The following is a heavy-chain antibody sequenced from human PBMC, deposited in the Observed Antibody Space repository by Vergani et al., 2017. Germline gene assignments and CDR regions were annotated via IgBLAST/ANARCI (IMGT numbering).Heavy chain of an antibody. CDR1: GFTFSSYG. CDR2: ISYDGSNK. V-gene: IGHV3-30*18. CDR3: AKDLKGVCFDY. Sequence: VQQVESGGGLVQPGRSLRLSCAASGFTFSSYGMHWVRQAPGKGLEWVAVISYDGSNKYYADSVKGRFTISRDNSKNTLYLQMNSLRAEDTAVYYCAKDLKGVCFDYWGQGTLVTVSS. J-gene: IGHJ4*02. D-gene: IGHD2-8*01.